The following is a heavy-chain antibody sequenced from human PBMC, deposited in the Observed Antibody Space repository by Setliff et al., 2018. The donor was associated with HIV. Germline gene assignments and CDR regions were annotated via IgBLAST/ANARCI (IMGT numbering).Heavy chain of an antibody. V-gene: IGHV3-13*01. D-gene: IGHD6-6*01. CDR2: IGTGGDT. CDR1: GFIFSNHD. Sequence: GGSLRLSCAASGFIFSNHDFHWVRQAAAKGLEWVAAIGTGGDTYYVDSVKGRFTISRENAKNSLYLQMNNVRAGDTAVYYCTRELNGHTSSHYYFGLDVWGQGTTVTVSS. CDR3: TRELNGHTSSHYYFGLDV. J-gene: IGHJ6*02.